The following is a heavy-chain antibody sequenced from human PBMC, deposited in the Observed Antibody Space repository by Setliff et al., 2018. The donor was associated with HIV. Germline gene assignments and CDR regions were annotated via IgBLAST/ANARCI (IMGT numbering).Heavy chain of an antibody. J-gene: IGHJ3*02. CDR2: INTANGNT. V-gene: IGHV1-3*04. D-gene: IGHD6-19*01. Sequence: GASVMVSCKASGYTFTTYAIHWVRQAPGQRLEWMGWINTANGNTKNSQKFQGRVTITRDTSATTAFMELSSLRSEDTAVYYCAREGQWLDLGDAFDIWGQGTVVTVSS. CDR1: GYTFTTYA. CDR3: AREGQWLDLGDAFDI.